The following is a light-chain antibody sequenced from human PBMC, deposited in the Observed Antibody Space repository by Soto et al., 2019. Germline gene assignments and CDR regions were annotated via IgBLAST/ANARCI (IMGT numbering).Light chain of an antibody. CDR3: QQYNNWPPLT. V-gene: IGKV3-15*01. Sequence: EIVMTQSPATLSVSPRERATLSCRASQSVSSNLAWYQQKPGQAPRLLIYGASTRATGIPARFSGSGSGIEFTLTISSLQSEDFAVYYCQQYNNWPPLTFGQGTRLEIE. CDR1: QSVSSN. J-gene: IGKJ5*01. CDR2: GAS.